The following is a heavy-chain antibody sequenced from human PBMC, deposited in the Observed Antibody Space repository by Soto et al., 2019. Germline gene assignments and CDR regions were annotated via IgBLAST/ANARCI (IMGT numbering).Heavy chain of an antibody. Sequence: LSLTCTVSCGSISSYSWSWIRQPPGKGLEWIGYIYYSGSTNYNPSLKSRVTISVDTSKNQFSLKLSSVTAADTAVYYCARDTPSSGFDYWGQGTLVTVSS. CDR2: IYYSGST. J-gene: IGHJ4*02. CDR3: ARDTPSSGFDY. CDR1: CGSISSYS. V-gene: IGHV4-59*01. D-gene: IGHD6-19*01.